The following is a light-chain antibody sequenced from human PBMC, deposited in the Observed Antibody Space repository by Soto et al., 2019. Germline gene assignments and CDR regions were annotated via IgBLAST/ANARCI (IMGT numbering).Light chain of an antibody. J-gene: IGKJ2*01. CDR1: QSVSSNY. Sequence: EIVLTQSPGTLSLSPGERATLSCRASQSVSSNYLAWYQQKPGQAPRLLIYGASSRATGIPDRFSGSGSGTDFTLTISRLEPEDFAVYYCQQYGGSPRYTFGQGTNLEIK. V-gene: IGKV3-20*01. CDR2: GAS. CDR3: QQYGGSPRYT.